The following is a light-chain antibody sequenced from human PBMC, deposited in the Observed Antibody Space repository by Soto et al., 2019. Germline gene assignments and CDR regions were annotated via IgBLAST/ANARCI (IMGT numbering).Light chain of an antibody. CDR3: SSSTLSGTLV. CDR1: SSDVGGYNY. J-gene: IGLJ3*02. Sequence: QSALTQPASVSGSPGQSITISCTGTSSDVGGYNYVSWYQQHPGKAPKLMIFDVSNRPSGVSNRFSGSKSGNTASLTISGLQAEDEADYYCSSSTLSGTLVFGGGTKLTVL. CDR2: DVS. V-gene: IGLV2-14*01.